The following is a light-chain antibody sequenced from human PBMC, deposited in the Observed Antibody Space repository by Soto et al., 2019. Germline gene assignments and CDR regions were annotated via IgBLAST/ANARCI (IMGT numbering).Light chain of an antibody. CDR1: QSISRC. V-gene: IGKV1-5*03. Sequence: DIQMTQSPSTLSASVGDRVTITCRASQSISRCLAWYQQKQGKAPKLLIYKASSLESGVPSRFSGSGSGTEFTLTISSLQPDDFAPYYCQQYNSYWTFGQGTKVEIK. CDR2: KAS. CDR3: QQYNSYWT. J-gene: IGKJ1*01.